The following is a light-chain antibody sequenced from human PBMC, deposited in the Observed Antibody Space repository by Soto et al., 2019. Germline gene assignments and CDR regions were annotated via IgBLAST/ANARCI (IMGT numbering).Light chain of an antibody. CDR2: EVN. Sequence: QSALTQPASVSGSPGQSITISCTGTSSDVGSYNLVSWYQQHPGKAPKLIIYEVNKRPSGVSNRFSGSKSGNTASLTISGLQAEDEADYSCCSYAGSSTYVVFGGGTKVTVL. J-gene: IGLJ2*01. CDR3: CSYAGSSTYVV. V-gene: IGLV2-23*02. CDR1: SSDVGSYNL.